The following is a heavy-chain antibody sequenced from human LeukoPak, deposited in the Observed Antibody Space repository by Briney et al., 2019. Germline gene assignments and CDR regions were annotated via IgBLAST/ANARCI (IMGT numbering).Heavy chain of an antibody. D-gene: IGHD3-9*01. V-gene: IGHV1-2*02. J-gene: IGHJ4*02. Sequence: ASVKVSCKASGYTFTGYYMHWVRQAPGQGLDGMGWINPNSGGTNYAQKFQGRVTMTRDTSISTAYMELSRLRSDDTAVYYCARSSAGYDILTEWGQGTLVTVSS. CDR1: GYTFTGYY. CDR2: INPNSGGT. CDR3: ARSSAGYDILTE.